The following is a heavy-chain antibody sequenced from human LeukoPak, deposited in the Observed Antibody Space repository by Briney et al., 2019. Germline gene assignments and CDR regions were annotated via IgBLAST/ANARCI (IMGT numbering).Heavy chain of an antibody. CDR1: GFTFSDYN. CDR2: MSRSGDII. Sequence: PGGCLRLSCAASGFTFSDYNMNWVRQVPGKGLESVSYMSRSGDIIYYADSVKGRFTISRDNAKNSLYLQMNSLRAEDTAVYYCARDVYYGSGSPRLDYWGQGTLVTVSS. D-gene: IGHD3-10*01. V-gene: IGHV3-48*01. J-gene: IGHJ4*02. CDR3: ARDVYYGSGSPRLDY.